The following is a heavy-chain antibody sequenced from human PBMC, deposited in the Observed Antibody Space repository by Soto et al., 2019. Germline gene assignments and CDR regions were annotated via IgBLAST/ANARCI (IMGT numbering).Heavy chain of an antibody. CDR1: GFTFNTHW. D-gene: IGHD1-26*01. CDR2: IYFDGITT. CDR3: ARGGAMGVDY. V-gene: IGHV3-74*01. Sequence: GGSLRLSCTASGFTFNTHWMHWVRQAPGQGLVWVSRIYFDGITTNYADSVKGRLTVSRDNAKNTVYLHVNTLRDEDTAVYYCARGGAMGVDYWGQGTLVTVSS. J-gene: IGHJ4*02.